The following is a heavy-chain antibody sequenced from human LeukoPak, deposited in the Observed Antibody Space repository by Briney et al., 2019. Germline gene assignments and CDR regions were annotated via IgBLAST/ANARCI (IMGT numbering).Heavy chain of an antibody. D-gene: IGHD6-13*01. CDR2: IYSGGNT. Sequence: GGSVRLSCAASGLTVNSNYMTWVRQAPGKGLEWVSVIYSGGNTYYADSVKGRFTISRHNSKNTLYLQMNSLRTEDTAVYYCARVSRGQLIDAFDIWGQGTMVTVSS. CDR1: GLTVNSNY. V-gene: IGHV3-53*04. CDR3: ARVSRGQLIDAFDI. J-gene: IGHJ3*02.